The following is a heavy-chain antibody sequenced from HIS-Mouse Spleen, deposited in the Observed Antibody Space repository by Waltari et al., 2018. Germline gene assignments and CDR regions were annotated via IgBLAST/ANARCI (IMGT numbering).Heavy chain of an antibody. V-gene: IGHV3-30*18. D-gene: IGHD6-19*01. Sequence: QVQLVESGGGVVQPGRSLRLSCAASGFTFRTYVMPWVRQAQGKGLEWVAVISYDGSNKYYADSVKGRFTISRDNSKNTLYLQMNSLRAEDTAVYYCAKASSGWLDYWGQGTLVTVSS. CDR2: ISYDGSNK. CDR1: GFTFRTYV. CDR3: AKASSGWLDY. J-gene: IGHJ4*02.